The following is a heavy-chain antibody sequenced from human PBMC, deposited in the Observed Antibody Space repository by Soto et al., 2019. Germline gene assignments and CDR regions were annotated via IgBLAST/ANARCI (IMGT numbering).Heavy chain of an antibody. CDR3: ARVPLRAAAEYYYYGMDV. J-gene: IGHJ6*02. D-gene: IGHD3-9*01. Sequence: SETLSLTCAVYGGSFSGYYWSWIRQPPGKGLEWIGEINHSGSTNYNPSRKSRVTISVDTSKNQFSLKLSSVTAADTAVYYCARVPLRAAAEYYYYGMDVWGQGTTVTVSS. CDR2: INHSGST. CDR1: GGSFSGYY. V-gene: IGHV4-34*01.